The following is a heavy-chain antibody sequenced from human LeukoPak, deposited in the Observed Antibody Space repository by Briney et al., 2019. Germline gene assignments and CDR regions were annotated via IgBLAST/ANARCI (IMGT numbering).Heavy chain of an antibody. D-gene: IGHD1-26*01. CDR3: ARGSGRSGRVYYGMDV. Sequence: SETLSLTCAVYGGSFSGYYWSWIRQPPGKGLEWIGEINHSGSTNYNPSLKSRVTISVDTSKNQFSLKLSSVTAADTAVYYCARGSGRSGRVYYGMDVWGQGTTVTVSS. CDR2: INHSGST. J-gene: IGHJ6*02. V-gene: IGHV4-34*01. CDR1: GGSFSGYY.